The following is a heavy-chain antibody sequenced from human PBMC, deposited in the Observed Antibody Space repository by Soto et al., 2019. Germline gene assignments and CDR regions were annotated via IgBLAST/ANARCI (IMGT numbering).Heavy chain of an antibody. CDR1: VFTFIRFE. V-gene: IGHV3-48*03. D-gene: IGHD3-10*01. CDR2: ISSSGSTA. CDR3: TRAAWFPYVSFY. J-gene: IGHJ4*02. Sequence: PGGALKLYCSASVFTFIRFELNWFRQAPGKGLEWISYISSSGSTAYYASSVEGRFTISRDNANNSVYLQMDSLRAEDTALYYCTRAAWFPYVSFYWGQGALVTVSS.